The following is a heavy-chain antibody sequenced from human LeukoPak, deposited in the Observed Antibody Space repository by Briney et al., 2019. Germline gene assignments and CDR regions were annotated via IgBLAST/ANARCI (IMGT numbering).Heavy chain of an antibody. CDR2: IYDRGPA. V-gene: IGHV4-30-2*06. CDR1: GGAIASGGYS. D-gene: IGHD3-10*01. J-gene: IGHJ4*02. Sequence: PSETLTLTCTVSGGAIASGGYSWNWIRQSPGEGLEWIGCIYDRGPAYYNPSLKSRFTISVDRPKNQFFLNVTSLTAADTAVYYCARARQASGLFSFWGQGTPVVVSS. CDR3: ARARQASGLFSF.